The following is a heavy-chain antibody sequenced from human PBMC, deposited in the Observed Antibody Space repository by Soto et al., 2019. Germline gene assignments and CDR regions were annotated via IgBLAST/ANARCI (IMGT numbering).Heavy chain of an antibody. CDR2: ISWNSGSI. Sequence: PGGSLRLSCAASGFTFDDYAMHWVRQAPGKGLEWVSGISWNSGSIGYADSVKGRFTISRDNAKNSLYLQMNSLRAEDTALYYCAKSYDFWSGYGIDHGMDVWGQGTTVTVSS. J-gene: IGHJ6*02. V-gene: IGHV3-9*01. CDR1: GFTFDDYA. D-gene: IGHD3-3*01. CDR3: AKSYDFWSGYGIDHGMDV.